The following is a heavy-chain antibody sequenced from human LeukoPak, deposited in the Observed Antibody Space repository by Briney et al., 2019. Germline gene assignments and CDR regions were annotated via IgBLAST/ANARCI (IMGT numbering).Heavy chain of an antibody. CDR2: IYSSGTT. CDR3: ARAPSGATNDAFDI. J-gene: IGHJ3*02. V-gene: IGHV4-4*07. CDR1: GGSISNYY. Sequence: TSETLSLTCTVSGGSISNYYWSWIRQPAGKGLEWIGRIYSSGTTIYNPSLKSRVTMSVDTSKNQFSLKLSSVTAADTAVYYCARAPSGATNDAFDIWGQGTMVTVSS. D-gene: IGHD1-26*01.